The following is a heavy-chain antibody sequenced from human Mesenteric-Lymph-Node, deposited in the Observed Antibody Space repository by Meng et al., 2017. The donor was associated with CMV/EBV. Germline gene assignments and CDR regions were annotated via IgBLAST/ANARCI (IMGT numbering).Heavy chain of an antibody. CDR1: GFTFSSYG. J-gene: IGHJ4*02. CDR2: ISGSGITT. CDR3: AKDLGADTAMDAFDY. V-gene: IGHV3-23*01. Sequence: GESLKISCAASGFTFSSYGMSWVRQAPGKGLEWVSAISGSGITTYYADSVKGRFTISRDNSKNTLYLQMNSLRAEDTAVYYCAKDLGADTAMDAFDYWGQGTLVTVSS. D-gene: IGHD5-18*01.